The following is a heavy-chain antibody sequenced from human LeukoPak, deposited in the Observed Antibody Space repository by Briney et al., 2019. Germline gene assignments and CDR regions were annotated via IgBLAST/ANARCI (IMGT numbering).Heavy chain of an antibody. CDR3: ATDLTGSRHFDWLLYWYYYYGMDV. CDR2: LSGSADGI. J-gene: IGHJ6*02. D-gene: IGHD3-9*01. V-gene: IGHV3-23*01. Sequence: PGGSLRLSCAASGFTFNNYAMSWVRQAPGKGLEWVSALSGSADGIYYADSVKGRFTISRDNSKNTLYLQMNSLRAEDTAVYYCATDLTGSRHFDWLLYWYYYYGMDVWGQGTTVTVSS. CDR1: GFTFNNYA.